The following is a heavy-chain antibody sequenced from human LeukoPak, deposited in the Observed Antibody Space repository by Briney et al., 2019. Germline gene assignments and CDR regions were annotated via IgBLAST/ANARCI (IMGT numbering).Heavy chain of an antibody. CDR3: EGVEEDVEIPGVY. CDR2: ISYDGSNK. CDR1: GFTFSSYG. J-gene: IGHJ4*02. V-gene: IGHV3-30*03. Sequence: GGSLRLSCAASGFTFSSYGMHWVRQAPGKGLEWVAVISYDGSNKYYADTVKGRFTISRDNSKNTLFLQMNSLRDEDTAVYYCEGVEEDVEIPGVYWGQGTLVTVSS. D-gene: IGHD2-2*01.